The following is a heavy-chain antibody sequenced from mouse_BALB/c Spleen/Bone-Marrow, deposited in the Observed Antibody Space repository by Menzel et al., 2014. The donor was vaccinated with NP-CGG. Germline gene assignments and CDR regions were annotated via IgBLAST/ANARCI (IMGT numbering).Heavy chain of an antibody. V-gene: IGHV14-4*02. D-gene: IGHD2-3*01. CDR2: IDPENGDT. CDR3: NGGYSEAWFAY. Sequence: VQLQQSGAELVRPGASVKLSCTASGFNSKDYYMHWVKQRPEQGLEWIGWIDPENGDTEYAPKFQGKATMTADTSSNTAYLQLSSLTSEDTAVYYCNGGYSEAWFAYWGQGTLVTVSA. CDR1: GFNSKDYY. J-gene: IGHJ3*01.